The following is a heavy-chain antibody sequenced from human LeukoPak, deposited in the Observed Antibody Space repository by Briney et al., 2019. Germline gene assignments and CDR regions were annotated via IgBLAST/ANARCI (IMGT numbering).Heavy chain of an antibody. D-gene: IGHD7-27*01. CDR3: ARHLVLTGAYFDY. J-gene: IGHJ4*02. CDR1: GGSFSGYY. Sequence: SETLSLTCAVYGGSFSGYYWSWIRQPPGKGLEWIGEINHSGSTNYNPSLKSRVTISVDTSKNQFSLKLSSVTAADTAVYYCARHLVLTGAYFDYWGQGTLVTVSS. CDR2: INHSGST. V-gene: IGHV4-34*01.